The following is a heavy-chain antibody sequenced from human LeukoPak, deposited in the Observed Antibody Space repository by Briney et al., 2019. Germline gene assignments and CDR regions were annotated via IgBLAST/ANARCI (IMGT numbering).Heavy chain of an antibody. J-gene: IGHJ3*02. V-gene: IGHV4-59*01. CDR1: GDSISSYY. Sequence: PSETLSLTFTVSGDSISSYYWSWIRHPPRKGLEQIGYIYYSGITNYNPSLKSRLTISVDTSKNQFSLKLRSVTAADTAVYYCARVRSSGWPNDAFDIWGQGTMVTVSS. CDR2: IYYSGIT. CDR3: ARVRSSGWPNDAFDI. D-gene: IGHD6-19*01.